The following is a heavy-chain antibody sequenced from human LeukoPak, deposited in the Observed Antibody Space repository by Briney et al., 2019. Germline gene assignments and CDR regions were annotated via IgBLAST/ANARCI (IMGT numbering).Heavy chain of an antibody. Sequence: SRTLSLTCTVSGGSISSGGYYWSWIRQHPGKGLEWIGYIYYSGSTYYNPSLKSRVTISVDTSKNQFSLKLSSVTAADTAVYYCARDRYGYCSGGSCYSYYYYGMDVWGQGTTVTVSS. J-gene: IGHJ6*02. CDR2: IYYSGST. V-gene: IGHV4-31*03. CDR1: GGSISSGGYY. CDR3: ARDRYGYCSGGSCYSYYYYGMDV. D-gene: IGHD2-15*01.